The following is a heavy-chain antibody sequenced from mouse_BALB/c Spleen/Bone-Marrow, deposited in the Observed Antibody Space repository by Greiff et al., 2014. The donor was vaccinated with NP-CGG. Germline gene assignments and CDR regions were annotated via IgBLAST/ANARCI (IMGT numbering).Heavy chain of an antibody. Sequence: EVMLVESGPGLVKPSQTVSLTCTVTDISITTGNYRWSWIRQFPGNKLEWIGYMYYSGTITYNPSLASRTTITRDTSKNQVFLEMNSLTAEDTATYFCARDRYGYAMDYWGQGTSVTVSS. CDR3: ARDRYGYAMDY. CDR1: DISITTGNYR. D-gene: IGHD2-14*01. V-gene: IGHV3-5*02. J-gene: IGHJ4*01. CDR2: MYYSGTI.